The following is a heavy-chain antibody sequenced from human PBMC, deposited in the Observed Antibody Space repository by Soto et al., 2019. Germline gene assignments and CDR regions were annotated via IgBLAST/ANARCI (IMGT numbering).Heavy chain of an antibody. D-gene: IGHD6-19*01. Sequence: PSETLSLTCTVSGGSISNSYWNWIRQSPEKGLEWIGYVSYSGRTNYNPSLQSRVTISVDTSKSQFSLRLSSVTAADTAIYYCAIDRRGWYFFDYSGPGTRVTVSS. CDR2: VSYSGRT. V-gene: IGHV4-59*01. J-gene: IGHJ4*02. CDR3: AIDRRGWYFFDY. CDR1: GGSISNSY.